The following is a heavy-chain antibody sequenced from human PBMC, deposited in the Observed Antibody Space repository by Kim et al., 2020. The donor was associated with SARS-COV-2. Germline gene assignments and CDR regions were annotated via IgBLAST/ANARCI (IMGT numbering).Heavy chain of an antibody. D-gene: IGHD2-2*01. Sequence: GGSLRLSCAASGFTFSSYAMSWVRQAPGKGLEWVSAISGSGGSTYYADSVKGRFTISRDNSKNTLYLQMNSLRAEDTAVYYCAKEIVVVPAALGNWYFDLWGRGTLVTVSS. CDR2: ISGSGGST. J-gene: IGHJ2*01. CDR1: GFTFSSYA. CDR3: AKEIVVVPAALGNWYFDL. V-gene: IGHV3-23*01.